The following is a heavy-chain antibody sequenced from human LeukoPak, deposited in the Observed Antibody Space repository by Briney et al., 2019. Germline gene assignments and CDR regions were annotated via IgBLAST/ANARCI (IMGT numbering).Heavy chain of an antibody. CDR3: YESGDAFDI. J-gene: IGHJ3*02. CDR1: GYTFTVYY. D-gene: IGHD3-10*01. Sequence: ASVKVSCKASGYTFTVYYMHWVRQAPGQGLEWMGWINPKSGGTNYAQKFQGRVTMTRDTSISTAYMELSRLRSDDTAVYYCYESGDAFDIWGQGTMVTVSS. V-gene: IGHV1-2*02. CDR2: INPKSGGT.